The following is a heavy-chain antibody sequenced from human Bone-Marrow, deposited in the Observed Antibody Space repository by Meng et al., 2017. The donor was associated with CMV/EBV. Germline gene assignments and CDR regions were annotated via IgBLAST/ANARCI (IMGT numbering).Heavy chain of an antibody. D-gene: IGHD2-8*01. Sequence: GGSLRLSCAASRFTFSSYGMHWVRQAPGKGLEWVAAIWFDGSNKYYADSVKGRFTISRDNSKNTLYLQMNSLRVEDTAVYYCAKDLNGGGQYVSAFDMWGQGKTVTVSS. V-gene: IGHV3-33*06. CDR1: RFTFSSYG. CDR3: AKDLNGGGQYVSAFDM. CDR2: IWFDGSNK. J-gene: IGHJ3*02.